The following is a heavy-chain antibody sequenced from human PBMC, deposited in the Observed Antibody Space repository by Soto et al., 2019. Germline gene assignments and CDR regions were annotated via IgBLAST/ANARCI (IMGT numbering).Heavy chain of an antibody. CDR2: TYWDDDR. Sequence: QITLKESGPPLVKPTQTLALNCTFSGFSFNTRGVGVAWIRQPPGRALEWLAVTYWDDDRRYRPSLTDRLTITKDISTNQVVLTMTNMDPVDTGTYYCAHLVPGPLNFAYWGQGALVTVSS. CDR1: GFSFNTRGVG. J-gene: IGHJ1*01. D-gene: IGHD6-19*01. V-gene: IGHV2-5*02. CDR3: AHLVPGPLNFAY.